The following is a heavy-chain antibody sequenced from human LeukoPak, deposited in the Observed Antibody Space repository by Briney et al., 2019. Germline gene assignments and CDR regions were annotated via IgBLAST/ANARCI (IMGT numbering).Heavy chain of an antibody. CDR2: IYYSGST. V-gene: IGHV4-59*01. Sequence: SSETLSLTCTVSGGSISSYYWSWIRQPPGKGLEWIGYIYYSGSTNYNPSLKSRVTISVDTSKNQFSLKLSSVTAADTAVYYCAREGGMGFDYWGQGTLVTVSS. D-gene: IGHD6-13*01. CDR3: AREGGMGFDY. J-gene: IGHJ4*02. CDR1: GGSISSYY.